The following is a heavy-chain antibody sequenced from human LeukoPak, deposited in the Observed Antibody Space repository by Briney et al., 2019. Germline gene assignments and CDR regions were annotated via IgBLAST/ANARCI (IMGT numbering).Heavy chain of an antibody. Sequence: PGGSLRLSCAASGFTFSSYEMNWVRQAPGKGLEWVSSISSSSSYIYYADSVKGRFTISRDNAKNSLYLQMNSLRAEDTSAYYCARGGPYYGSGSYYSPGYWGQGTLVTVSS. V-gene: IGHV3-21*01. J-gene: IGHJ4*02. CDR3: ARGGPYYGSGSYYSPGY. D-gene: IGHD3-10*01. CDR1: GFTFSSYE. CDR2: ISSSSSYI.